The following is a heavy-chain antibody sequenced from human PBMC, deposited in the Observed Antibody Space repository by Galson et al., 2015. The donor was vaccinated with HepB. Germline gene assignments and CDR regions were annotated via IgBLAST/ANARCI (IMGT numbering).Heavy chain of an antibody. V-gene: IGHV3-23*01. CDR2: IDGSGAYT. J-gene: IGHJ4*02. CDR3: AKGSAGGRPYYFDY. Sequence: SLRLSCAASGFTLSNYAMSWVRQAPGKGLEWVSAIDGSGAYTYYADSVKGRFTISRDNSKNTRYLQVTSLRAEDTAVYYCAKGSAGGRPYYFDYWGQGTLVTVSS. CDR1: GFTLSNYA. D-gene: IGHD2-21*01.